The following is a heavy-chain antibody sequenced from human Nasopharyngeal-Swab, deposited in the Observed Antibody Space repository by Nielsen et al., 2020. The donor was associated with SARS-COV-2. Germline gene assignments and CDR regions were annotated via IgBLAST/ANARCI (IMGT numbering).Heavy chain of an antibody. CDR2: IYYSGST. V-gene: IGHV4-39*01. D-gene: IGHD3-10*01. Sequence: SETLSLTCTVSGGSISSSSYYWGWIRQPPGKGLEWIGSIYYSGSTYYNPSLKSRVTISVDTSKNQFSLKLSSVTAADTAVYYCARLLWFGELCWFDLWGQGTLFTVSS. CDR1: GGSISSSSYY. J-gene: IGHJ5*02. CDR3: ARLLWFGELCWFDL.